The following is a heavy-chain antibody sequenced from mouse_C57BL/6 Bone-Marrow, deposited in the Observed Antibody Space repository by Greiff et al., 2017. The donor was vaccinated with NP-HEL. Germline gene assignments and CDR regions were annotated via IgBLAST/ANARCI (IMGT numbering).Heavy chain of an antibody. J-gene: IGHJ4*01. CDR1: GYTFTDYY. Sequence: VQLQQSGPELVKPGASVKISCKASGYTFTDYYMNWVKQSHGKSLEWIGDINPNNGGTSYNQKFKGKATLTVDKSSSTAYMELRSLTSEDSAVYYCARLPLYYYGSSYGAMDYWGQGTSVTVSS. V-gene: IGHV1-26*01. CDR3: ARLPLYYYGSSYGAMDY. D-gene: IGHD1-1*01. CDR2: INPNNGGT.